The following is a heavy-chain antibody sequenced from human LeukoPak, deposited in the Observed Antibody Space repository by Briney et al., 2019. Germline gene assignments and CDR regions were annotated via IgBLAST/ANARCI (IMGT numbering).Heavy chain of an antibody. CDR3: TRRGVGYSGTYHFDY. CDR1: GFTFSGSA. J-gene: IGHJ4*02. Sequence: PGGSLRLSCAASGFTFSGSAMHWVRQASGKGLEWVGRVRSKVNSYATAYAASVKGRFTISRDDSKNTAYLQMNSLKTEDTAVYYCTRRGVGYSGTYHFDYWGQGTLVTVSS. D-gene: IGHD1-26*01. CDR2: VRSKVNSYAT. V-gene: IGHV3-73*01.